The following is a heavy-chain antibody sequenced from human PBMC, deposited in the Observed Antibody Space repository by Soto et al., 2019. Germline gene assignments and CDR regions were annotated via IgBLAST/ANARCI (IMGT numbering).Heavy chain of an antibody. CDR3: ARQASYRHGGGGWFDP. J-gene: IGHJ5*02. CDR1: GFTFSAYD. Sequence: EVQLVESGGGLVQPGGSLRLSCAASGFTFSAYDMHWVRQPTGKGLEWVSAIGTLHDTYYPDSVKGRFTISRENAKNSLYLQMNSLTTGDTAVYYWARQASYRHGGGGWFDPWGQGTLVTVSS. D-gene: IGHD3-16*01. V-gene: IGHV3-13*01. CDR2: IGTLHDT.